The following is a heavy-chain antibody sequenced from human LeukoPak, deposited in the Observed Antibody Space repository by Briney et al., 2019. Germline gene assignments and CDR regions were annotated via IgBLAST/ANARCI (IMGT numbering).Heavy chain of an antibody. V-gene: IGHV3-21*01. Sequence: GGSLRLSCAASGFTFSSYSMNWVRQAPGKGPEWVSSISSSSSYIYYADSVKGRFTISRDNAKNSLYLQMNSLRAEDTAVYYCATAAYDFWSGYNNWFDPWGQGTLVAVSS. CDR1: GFTFSSYS. CDR2: ISSSSSYI. D-gene: IGHD3-3*01. CDR3: ATAAYDFWSGYNNWFDP. J-gene: IGHJ5*02.